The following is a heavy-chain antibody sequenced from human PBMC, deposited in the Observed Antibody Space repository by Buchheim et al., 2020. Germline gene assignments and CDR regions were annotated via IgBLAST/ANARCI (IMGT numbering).Heavy chain of an antibody. D-gene: IGHD3-22*01. CDR3: ARAPFTYYYDSSALYYFDY. V-gene: IGHV3-21*01. J-gene: IGHJ4*02. Sequence: EVQLVESGGGLVKPGGSLRLSCAASGFTFSSYSMNWVRQAPGKGLEWVSSISSSSSYIYYADPVKGRFTISRDNAKNSLYLQMNSLRAEDTAVYYCARAPFTYYYDSSALYYFDYWGQGTL. CDR1: GFTFSSYS. CDR2: ISSSSSYI.